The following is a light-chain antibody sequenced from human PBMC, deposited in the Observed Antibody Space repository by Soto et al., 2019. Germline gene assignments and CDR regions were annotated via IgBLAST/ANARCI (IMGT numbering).Light chain of an antibody. Sequence: IRMTQSPSSLSASVGDRVTITCGASQGIRNDLGWYQQKPGKAPKLLIYAASSLQSGVPSTLSGSGSGTDFTLTISSLQPEDFASYYCQQSYSSPRTFGPGTKVDIK. V-gene: IGKV1-39*01. CDR2: AAS. CDR3: QQSYSSPRT. J-gene: IGKJ3*01. CDR1: QGIRND.